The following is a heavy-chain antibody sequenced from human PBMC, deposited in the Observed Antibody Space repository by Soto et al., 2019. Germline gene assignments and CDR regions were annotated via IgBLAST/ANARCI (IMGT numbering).Heavy chain of an antibody. CDR2: IYYSGST. D-gene: IGHD6-19*01. V-gene: IGHV4-39*01. CDR1: GGSISSSSYY. Sequence: NPSETLSLTCTVSGGSISSSSYYWGWIRQPPGKGLEWIGSIYYSGSTYYNPSLKSRVTISVDTSKNQFSLKLSSVTAADTAVYYCARAEQWLSLNWFDPWGQGTLVTVSS. J-gene: IGHJ5*02. CDR3: ARAEQWLSLNWFDP.